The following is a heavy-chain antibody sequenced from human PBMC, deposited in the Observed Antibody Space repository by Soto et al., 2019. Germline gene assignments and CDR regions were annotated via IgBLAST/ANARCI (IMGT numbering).Heavy chain of an antibody. CDR2: IWYDGSKK. CDR3: ATENYYDSSGYYSNFDY. Sequence: QVQLVESGGGVVQPGRSLRLSCVASGFTFSSFGMHWVRQAPGKGLEWVAVIWYDGSKKYYADSVKGRFTISRDNSKNTLYLQMNSLRAEDTAVYYCATENYYDSSGYYSNFDYWGQGTLVTVSS. CDR1: GFTFSSFG. J-gene: IGHJ4*02. V-gene: IGHV3-33*01. D-gene: IGHD3-22*01.